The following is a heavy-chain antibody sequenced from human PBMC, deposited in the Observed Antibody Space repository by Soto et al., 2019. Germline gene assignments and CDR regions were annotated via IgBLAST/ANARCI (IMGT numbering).Heavy chain of an antibody. CDR3: ARGAGEYCSSTSCYRGGGVYYYGMDV. CDR2: IIPIFGTA. CDR1: GGTFSSYA. Sequence: QVQLVQSGAEVKKPGSSVKVSCKASGGTFSSYAISWVRQAPGQGLEWMGGIIPIFGTANYAQKFQGRVTITADESTSTAYMELSSLRSEDTAVYYCARGAGEYCSSTSCYRGGGVYYYGMDVWGQGTTVTVSS. D-gene: IGHD2-2*01. V-gene: IGHV1-69*01. J-gene: IGHJ6*02.